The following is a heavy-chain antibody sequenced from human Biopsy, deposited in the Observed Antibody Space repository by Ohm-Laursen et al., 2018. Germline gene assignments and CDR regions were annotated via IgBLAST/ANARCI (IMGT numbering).Heavy chain of an antibody. CDR1: GFTFSSSA. Sequence: SSVKVSCKASGFTFSSSAVQWVRQARGQRLEWIGWIVVGSGHTNYAQKFQERVTITRDMSTSTAYMEMTSLRSEDTAVYYCAATSTLYYYYYAMDVWDQGTTITVSS. J-gene: IGHJ6*02. CDR3: AATSTLYYYYYAMDV. CDR2: IVVGSGHT. V-gene: IGHV1-58*01.